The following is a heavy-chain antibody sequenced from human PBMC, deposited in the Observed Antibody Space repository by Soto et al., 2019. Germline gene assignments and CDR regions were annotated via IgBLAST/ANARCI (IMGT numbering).Heavy chain of an antibody. CDR1: GGSVSSGSYY. D-gene: IGHD4-17*01. Sequence: SETLSLTCTVSGGSVSSGSYYWSWIRQPPGKGLEWIGYIYYSGSTNYNPSLKSRVTISVDTSKNQFSLKLSSVTAADTAVYYCARDDYSDEGWFDPWGQGTLVTVS. CDR3: ARDDYSDEGWFDP. J-gene: IGHJ5*02. CDR2: IYYSGST. V-gene: IGHV4-61*01.